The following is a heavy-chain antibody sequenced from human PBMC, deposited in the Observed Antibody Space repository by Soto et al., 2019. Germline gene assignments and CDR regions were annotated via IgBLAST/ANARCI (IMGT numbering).Heavy chain of an antibody. CDR2: THHNGGT. V-gene: IGHV4-4*02. CDR3: ATRGYSGPI. CDR1: SGSISSNDW. Sequence: QVQLQESGPGLVKPSGTLSLIFLVSSGSISSNDWWTWVRQPPGKGLEWIGDTHHNGGTNYNPSLTSRFTLAVDKSKNQFYLDLTSVTAAYTAVYYCATRGYSGPIWGQGTLVTVSS. J-gene: IGHJ3*02. D-gene: IGHD6-19*01.